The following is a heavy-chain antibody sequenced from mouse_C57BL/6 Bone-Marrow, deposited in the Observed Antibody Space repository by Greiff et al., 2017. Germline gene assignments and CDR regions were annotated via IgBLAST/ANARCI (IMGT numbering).Heavy chain of an antibody. CDR2: IYPRSGTT. V-gene: IGHV1-81*01. Sequence: QVQLQQSGAELARPGASVKLSCKASGYTFTRYGISWVKQRTGQGLEWIGEIYPRSGTTYYNEKFKGKATLTADKSSSTAYMELRSLTSEDSAVYFCARLLRWYFDVWGTGTTVTVSS. J-gene: IGHJ1*03. CDR3: ARLLRWYFDV. CDR1: GYTFTRYG.